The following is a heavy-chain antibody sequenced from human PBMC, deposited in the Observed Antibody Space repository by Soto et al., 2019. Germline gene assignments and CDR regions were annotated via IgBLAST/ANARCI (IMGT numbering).Heavy chain of an antibody. J-gene: IGHJ4*02. CDR2: IYYSGST. Sequence: QVQLQESGPGLVKPSETLSLTCTVPGGSISSYYWSWIRQPPGKGLEWIGYIYYSGSTNYNPSLMRRVTISVDTFKNQFSLKLSSVTAADTAVYYCARSQSLRYFDWLLDFDYWGQGTLVTVSS. D-gene: IGHD3-9*01. V-gene: IGHV4-59*01. CDR3: ARSQSLRYFDWLLDFDY. CDR1: GGSISSYY.